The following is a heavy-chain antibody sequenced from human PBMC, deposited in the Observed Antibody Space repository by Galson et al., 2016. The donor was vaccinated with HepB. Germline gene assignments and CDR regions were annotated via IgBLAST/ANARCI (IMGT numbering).Heavy chain of an antibody. D-gene: IGHD3-3*01. J-gene: IGHJ4*02. Sequence: SLRLSCAASGFTFSGSAMHWVRQASGKGLEWVGRIRSKANNYATAYAASVKGRFTISRADSKNTAYLQMNSLKTEDTAVYYCTSLTIFGVVTNYWGQGTLVTVSS. CDR3: TSLTIFGVVTNY. V-gene: IGHV3-73*01. CDR1: GFTFSGSA. CDR2: IRSKANNYAT.